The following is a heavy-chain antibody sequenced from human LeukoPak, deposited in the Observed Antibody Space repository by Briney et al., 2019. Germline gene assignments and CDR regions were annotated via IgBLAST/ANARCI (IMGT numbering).Heavy chain of an antibody. Sequence: PGGSLRLSCAASGFTFSSYAMSWVRQAPGKGLEWVSAISGSGGSTYYADSVKGRFTISRDNSKNTLYLQMNSLRAEDTAVYYCARDRGIAAADPEAFDIWGQGTMVTVSS. D-gene: IGHD6-13*01. CDR3: ARDRGIAAADPEAFDI. CDR1: GFTFSSYA. J-gene: IGHJ3*02. V-gene: IGHV3-23*01. CDR2: ISGSGGST.